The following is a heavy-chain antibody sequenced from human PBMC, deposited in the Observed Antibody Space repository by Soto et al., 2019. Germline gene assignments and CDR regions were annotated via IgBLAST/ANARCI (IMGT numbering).Heavy chain of an antibody. CDR3: AKVYSSSWYYRTSIDY. V-gene: IGHV4-59*04. CDR2: IYDSGST. CDR1: GGSISSSY. D-gene: IGHD6-13*01. J-gene: IGHJ4*02. Sequence: SETLSLTCTVSGGSISSSYWSWIRQPPGKGLEWIGYIYDSGSTYYNSSLKSRVTMSVDTSKNQFSLKLSSVTAADTAVYYCAKVYSSSWYYRTSIDYWGQGTLVTVSS.